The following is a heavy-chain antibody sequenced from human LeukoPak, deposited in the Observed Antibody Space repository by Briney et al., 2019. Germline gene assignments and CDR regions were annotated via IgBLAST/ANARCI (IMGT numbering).Heavy chain of an antibody. D-gene: IGHD6-6*01. CDR1: GFTVSTNS. CDR3: AKDEYSSSPLILAPYYYIDV. V-gene: IGHV3-66*03. CDR2: IYSDNT. J-gene: IGHJ6*03. Sequence: GGSLRLSCTVSGFTVSTNSMSWVRQAPGKGLEWVSFIYSDNTHYSDSVKGRFTISRDNSKNTLYLQMNSLRAEDTAVYYCAKDEYSSSPLILAPYYYIDVWGKGTTVTVSS.